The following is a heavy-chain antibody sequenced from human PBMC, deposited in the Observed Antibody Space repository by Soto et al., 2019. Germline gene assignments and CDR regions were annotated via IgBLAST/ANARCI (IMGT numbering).Heavy chain of an antibody. J-gene: IGHJ6*02. CDR1: GGTFSSYA. V-gene: IGHV1-69*01. D-gene: IGHD6-19*01. CDR2: IIPIFGTA. Sequence: QVQLVQSGAEVKKPGSSVKVSCKASGGTFSSYAISWVRQAPGQGLEWMGGIIPIFGTANYAQKFQGRVTIAADESTSTAYMELSSLRSEDTAVYYCARTGHRSGWYEDYYDGMDVWGQGTTVTVSS. CDR3: ARTGHRSGWYEDYYDGMDV.